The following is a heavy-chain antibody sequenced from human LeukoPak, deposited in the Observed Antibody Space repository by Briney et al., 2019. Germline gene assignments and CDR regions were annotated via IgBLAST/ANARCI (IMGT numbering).Heavy chain of an antibody. CDR1: GYTFTGYY. CDR2: INPNSGGT. CDR3: AREGYDSSGLGFDY. V-gene: IGHV1-2*02. J-gene: IGHJ4*02. Sequence: GASVKVSCKASGYTFTGYYMHWVRQAPGQGLEWMGWINPNSGGTNYTQKFQGRVTMTRDTSISTAYMELSRLRSDDTAVYYCAREGYDSSGLGFDYWGQGTLVTVSS. D-gene: IGHD3-22*01.